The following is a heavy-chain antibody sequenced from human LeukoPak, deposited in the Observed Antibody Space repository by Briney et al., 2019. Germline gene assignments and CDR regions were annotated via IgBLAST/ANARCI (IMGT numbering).Heavy chain of an antibody. D-gene: IGHD4-17*01. CDR3: AKDRVGMTSVTYFDY. V-gene: IGHV3-21*01. J-gene: IGHJ4*02. Sequence: GGTLRLSCAASGFTFSSYNMNWVRQAPGKGLEWVSSITSTSSYISYADSVKGRFTISRDDAKNSLYLQMNSLRAEDTAVYYCAKDRVGMTSVTYFDYWGQGTLVTVSS. CDR1: GFTFSSYN. CDR2: ITSTSSYI.